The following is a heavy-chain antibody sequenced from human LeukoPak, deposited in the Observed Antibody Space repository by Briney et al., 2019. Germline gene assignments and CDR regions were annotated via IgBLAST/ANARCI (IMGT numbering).Heavy chain of an antibody. Sequence: GGSLRLSCAVSGFTFVSHAMNWVRQAPGKGLEWISFINHGGSIVYYADSVKGRFTISRDNSKNTLYLQMNSLRAEDTAVYYCAKDRGYSQHEGYFDYWGQGTLVTVSS. CDR1: GFTFVSHA. CDR2: INHGGSIV. CDR3: AKDRGYSQHEGYFDY. D-gene: IGHD5-18*01. V-gene: IGHV3-23*03. J-gene: IGHJ4*02.